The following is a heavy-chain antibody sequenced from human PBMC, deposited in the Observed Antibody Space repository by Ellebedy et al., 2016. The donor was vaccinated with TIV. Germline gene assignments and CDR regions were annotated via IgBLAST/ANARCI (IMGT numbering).Heavy chain of an antibody. Sequence: ASVKVTCXASGYTFTSYYIHWMRQAPGRGLEWMGVIDPSNGGTSYSQKFQGRLLVTTDTSTSTVYMDLSSLRFDDTAMYYCARYHSSGDDYWGQGTLVTVSS. V-gene: IGHV1-46*01. J-gene: IGHJ4*02. CDR3: ARYHSSGDDY. CDR1: GYTFTSYY. D-gene: IGHD3-22*01. CDR2: IDPSNGGT.